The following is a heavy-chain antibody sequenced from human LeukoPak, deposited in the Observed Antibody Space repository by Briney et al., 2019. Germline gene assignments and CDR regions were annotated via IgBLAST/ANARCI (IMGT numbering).Heavy chain of an antibody. CDR1: GYSFTNYW. D-gene: IGHD3-9*01. J-gene: IGHJ3*02. CDR2: IYPGDSDT. CDR3: ASGFEPRRNAFDI. Sequence: GESLKISCKGSGYSFTNYWIGWVRQMPGKGLEWMGIIYPGDSDTRYSPSFQGQVTISADKSISTAYLQWSSLKASDTAMYYCASGFEPRRNAFDIWGQGTMVTVSS. V-gene: IGHV5-51*01.